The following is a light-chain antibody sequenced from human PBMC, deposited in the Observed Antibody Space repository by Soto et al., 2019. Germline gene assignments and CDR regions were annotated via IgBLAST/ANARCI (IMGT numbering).Light chain of an antibody. Sequence: QSLLTQPPSVSAAPGQRVTISCSGTSSNIGNNYVSWYQQLPGTAPKLLICDDNKRPSGIPDRFSASKSGTSATLDITGRQTGDEADYYCGTWDNSLSAGVFGGGTKLTVL. CDR1: SSNIGNNY. J-gene: IGLJ2*01. V-gene: IGLV1-51*01. CDR3: GTWDNSLSAGV. CDR2: DDN.